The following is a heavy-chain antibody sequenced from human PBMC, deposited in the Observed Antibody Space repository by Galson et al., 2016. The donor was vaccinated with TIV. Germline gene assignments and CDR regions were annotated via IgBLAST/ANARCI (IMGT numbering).Heavy chain of an antibody. CDR3: ARAAGRNGATCHATCESFAL. J-gene: IGHJ3*01. D-gene: IGHD3-10*01. V-gene: IGHV6-1*01. CDR2: TYCRSRCYY. CDR1: GDSVSSNSAA. Sequence: CAISGDSVSSNSAAWNWIRQSPSRGLEWLGRTYCRSRCYYDYAVSVKSRITIESDTSKNQFSLQLNSVTSEDTAVYYCARAAGRNGATCHATCESFALWGQGTKVTVSS.